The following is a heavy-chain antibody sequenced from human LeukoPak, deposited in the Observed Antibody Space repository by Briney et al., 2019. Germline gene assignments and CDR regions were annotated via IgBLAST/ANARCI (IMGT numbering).Heavy chain of an antibody. J-gene: IGHJ4*02. Sequence: PGGSLRLSCATSGCTFSTYWMSWVRQAPGKGLEWVGHIRQDGSDEYYADSVKGRFTISRDNAKNSLYLHMNSLRAADMAVYYCAISYIDRTAFPLGWGQGTLVTVSS. V-gene: IGHV3-7*01. D-gene: IGHD2/OR15-2a*01. CDR1: GCTFSTYW. CDR3: AISYIDRTAFPLG. CDR2: IRQDGSDE.